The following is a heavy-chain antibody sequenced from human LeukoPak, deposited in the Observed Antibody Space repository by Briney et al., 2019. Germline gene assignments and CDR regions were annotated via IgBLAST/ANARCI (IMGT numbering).Heavy chain of an antibody. Sequence: GASVTVSCKASVYTFTSYGISWVRQAPGQGLEWMGWISAYNGNTNYAQKLQGRVTMTTDTSTSTAYMELRSLRSDDTAVYYCARWDTDIVVVPAAKAAGADMDVWGKGTTVTVSS. J-gene: IGHJ6*03. CDR2: ISAYNGNT. V-gene: IGHV1-18*01. D-gene: IGHD2-2*01. CDR3: ARWDTDIVVVPAAKAAGADMDV. CDR1: VYTFTSYG.